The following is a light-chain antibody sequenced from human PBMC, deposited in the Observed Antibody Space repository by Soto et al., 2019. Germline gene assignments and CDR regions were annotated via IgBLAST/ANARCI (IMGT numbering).Light chain of an antibody. Sequence: EIVLTQSPATLSLSPGERATLSCRASQSVSRYLAWYQQKPGQTPRLLIYDTSIRATGVPARFSGSGSGTEFTLTISSLQPDDFATYYCQQFSSYSWTFGQGTKVDI. J-gene: IGKJ1*01. CDR2: DTS. V-gene: IGKV3-11*01. CDR1: QSVSRY. CDR3: QQFSSYSWT.